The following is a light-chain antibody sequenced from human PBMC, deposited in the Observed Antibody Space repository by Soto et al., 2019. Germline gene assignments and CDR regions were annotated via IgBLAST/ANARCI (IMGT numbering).Light chain of an antibody. V-gene: IGKV3-15*01. CDR3: QQYSNWPRT. CDR2: AAS. J-gene: IGKJ1*01. CDR1: QSVRTN. Sequence: EVVVTQSPATLSVSLGGRATLSCRASQSVRTNLAWYQQKPGQAPRLLIYAASTRATGIPARFSGSGSGTEFTLTITSLQSEDFAVYYCQQYSNWPRTFGQGTRVEIK.